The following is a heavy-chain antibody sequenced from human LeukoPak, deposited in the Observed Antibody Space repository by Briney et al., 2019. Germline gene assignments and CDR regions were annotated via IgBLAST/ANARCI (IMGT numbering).Heavy chain of an antibody. CDR1: GFTFSSYG. D-gene: IGHD3-22*01. J-gene: IGHJ6*02. V-gene: IGHV3-30*18. Sequence: GRSLRLACAASGFTFSSYGMHWVRQAQGKVLEWVAVISYDGSNKYYADSVKGRFTISRDNSKNTLYLQMNSLRAEDTAVYYCAKDLSRSGYPTSYYYYYGMDVWGQGTTVTVSS. CDR3: AKDLSRSGYPTSYYYYYGMDV. CDR2: ISYDGSNK.